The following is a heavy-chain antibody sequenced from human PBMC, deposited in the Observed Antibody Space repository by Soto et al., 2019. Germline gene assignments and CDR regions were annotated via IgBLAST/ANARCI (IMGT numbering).Heavy chain of an antibody. J-gene: IGHJ4*02. D-gene: IGHD3-10*01. V-gene: IGHV1-46*03. CDR2: INPSGGST. CDR3: ARDNYYGSGSYYNFDY. Sequence: ASVKVSCKASGYTFTSYYMHWVRQAPGQGLEWMGIINPSGGSTSYAQKFQGRVTMTRDTSTSTVYMELSSLRSEDTAVYYCARDNYYGSGSYYNFDYWGQGTLVTVSS. CDR1: GYTFTSYY.